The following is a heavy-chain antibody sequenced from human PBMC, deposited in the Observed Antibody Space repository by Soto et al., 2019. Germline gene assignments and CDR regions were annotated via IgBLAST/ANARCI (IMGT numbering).Heavy chain of an antibody. V-gene: IGHV4-39*01. Sequence: SETLSLTCSVSGGSISGSTFYWGWIRQPPGKGLEWIGTLSYGGTTHYNPSLKSRVAMSVDTSKNQLSLEMTSLTAADTAVYYCARTLYKALNWFDPWGQGAMVTV. CDR3: ARTLYKALNWFDP. CDR1: GGSISGSTFY. CDR2: LSYGGTT. D-gene: IGHD1-1*01. J-gene: IGHJ5*02.